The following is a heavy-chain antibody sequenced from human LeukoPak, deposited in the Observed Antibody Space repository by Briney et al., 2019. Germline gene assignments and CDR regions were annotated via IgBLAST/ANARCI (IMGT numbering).Heavy chain of an antibody. V-gene: IGHV4-39*01. CDR2: IYYSGST. CDR1: GGSISSSSTYY. J-gene: IGHJ4*02. Sequence: SETLSLTCTVSGGSISSSSTYYWGWIRQPPGKGLEWIGSIYYSGSTYYNPSLKSRVTISVDTSKNQFSLKLSSVTAADTAVYYCARTPYGSGSYYNGYYFDYWGQGTLVTVSS. CDR3: ARTPYGSGSYYNGYYFDY. D-gene: IGHD3-10*01.